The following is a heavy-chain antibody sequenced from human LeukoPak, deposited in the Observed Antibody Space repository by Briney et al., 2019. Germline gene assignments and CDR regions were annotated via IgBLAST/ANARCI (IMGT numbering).Heavy chain of an antibody. D-gene: IGHD1-1*01. CDR3: ARDPLSTNDFDV. Sequence: SETLSLTCTVSGGSITNSYWNWIRQSPGKELEWIGYINYSGSTNYNPSLKSRVTISVDTSKNQFSLKLSSVTAADTAVYFCARDPLSTNDFDVWGQGTMVTVSS. V-gene: IGHV4-59*01. CDR2: INYSGST. J-gene: IGHJ3*01. CDR1: GGSITNSY.